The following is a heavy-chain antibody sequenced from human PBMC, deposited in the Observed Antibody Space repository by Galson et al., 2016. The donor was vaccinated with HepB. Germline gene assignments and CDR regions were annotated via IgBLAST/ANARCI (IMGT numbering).Heavy chain of an antibody. CDR2: IHPGGDT. CDR3: AKRSIGRDLFIGKRSRWLAP. J-gene: IGHJ5*02. V-gene: IGHV4-34*01. Sequence: SETLSLTCAVSGGSFFGYYWSWIRQPPGKGLEWIGEIHPGGDTNYNPSLKSRVTISVDASKNQFSLKLSSMTAADTAVYYCAKRSIGRDLFIGKRSRWLAPWGQGTLVTVSS. CDR1: GGSFFGYY. D-gene: IGHD6-6*01.